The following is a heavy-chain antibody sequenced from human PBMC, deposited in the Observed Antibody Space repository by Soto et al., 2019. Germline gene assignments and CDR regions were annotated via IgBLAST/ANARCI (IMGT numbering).Heavy chain of an antibody. CDR1: GFTFNSND. D-gene: IGHD3-22*01. CDR2: ISSSGAFT. Sequence: PGGSLRLSCAVSGFTFNSNDMTWVRQAPGKGLEWVSTISSSGAFTYHADSVRGRLTISRDNSKNTLYLQMSSLRAEDTAVYYCVKEGYYYDSSGYYYGWFDPWGQGTLVTVSS. V-gene: IGHV3-23*01. J-gene: IGHJ5*02. CDR3: VKEGYYYDSSGYYYGWFDP.